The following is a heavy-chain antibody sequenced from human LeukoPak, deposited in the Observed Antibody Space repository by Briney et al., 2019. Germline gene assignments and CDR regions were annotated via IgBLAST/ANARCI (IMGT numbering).Heavy chain of an antibody. D-gene: IGHD6-19*01. CDR3: ARGGVSGWPGWEFYFDY. CDR1: GDSVSSNSAA. CDR2: TYYRSKWYN. Sequence: SQTLSLTCAISGDSVSSNSAAWNWIRQSPSRCLEWLGRTYYRSKWYNDYAVSVKSRITINPDTSKNQFSLQLNSVTPEDTAVYYCARGGVSGWPGWEFYFDYWGQGTLVTVSS. V-gene: IGHV6-1*01. J-gene: IGHJ4*02.